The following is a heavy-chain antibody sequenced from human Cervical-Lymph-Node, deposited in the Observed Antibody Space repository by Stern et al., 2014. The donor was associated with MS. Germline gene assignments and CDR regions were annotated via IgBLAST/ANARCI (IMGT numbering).Heavy chain of an antibody. D-gene: IGHD6-19*01. CDR1: GFAFTDYY. Sequence: VQLVQSGGGLVKPGGSLRLSCTASGFAFTDYYMSWIRQAPGKGLEWLSYITTSGATVDYAESVRGRFTISRDNAKNAVYLQINSLRAEDTAVYYCARDISGWDGQYYFDWWGQGTLVTVSS. J-gene: IGHJ4*02. V-gene: IGHV3-11*01. CDR2: ITTSGATV. CDR3: ARDISGWDGQYYFDW.